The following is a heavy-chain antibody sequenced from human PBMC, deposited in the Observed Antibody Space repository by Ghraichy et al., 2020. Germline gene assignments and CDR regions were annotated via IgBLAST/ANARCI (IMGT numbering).Heavy chain of an antibody. CDR1: GYTLTELS. CDR3: ATAVIAARSGYFDY. V-gene: IGHV1-24*01. D-gene: IGHD6-6*01. CDR2: FDPEDGET. Sequence: ASVKVSCKVSGYTLTELSMHWVRQAPGKGLEWMGGFDPEDGETIYAQKFQGRVTMTEDTSTDTAYMELSSLRSKDTAVYYCATAVIAARSGYFDYWGQGTLVTVSS. J-gene: IGHJ4*02.